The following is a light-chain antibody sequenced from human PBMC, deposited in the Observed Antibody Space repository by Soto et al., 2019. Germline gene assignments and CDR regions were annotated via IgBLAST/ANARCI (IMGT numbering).Light chain of an antibody. CDR1: QSLGGS. J-gene: IGKJ4*01. CDR3: QQYNNWPLT. V-gene: IGKV3-15*01. Sequence: EIVMTQSPATLSVSPGERATLSCRASQSLGGSLAWYQQKPGQAHRLLIYGASTRVTGIPARFSGSGSGTEFTLTISSLQSEDFAVYYCQQYNNWPLTFGGGTKVDIK. CDR2: GAS.